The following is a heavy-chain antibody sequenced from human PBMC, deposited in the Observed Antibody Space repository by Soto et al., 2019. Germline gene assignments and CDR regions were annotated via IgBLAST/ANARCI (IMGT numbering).Heavy chain of an antibody. CDR2: ISYDGSNK. J-gene: IGHJ5*02. D-gene: IGHD2-2*01. Sequence: SCKASGFTFSSYGMHWVRQAPGKGLEWVAVISYDGSNKYYADSVKGRFTISRDNSKNTLYLQMNSLRAEDTAVYYCAKDNCISTSCYRLYNWFDPWGQGTLVTVSS. CDR3: AKDNCISTSCYRLYNWFDP. CDR1: GFTFSSYG. V-gene: IGHV3-30*18.